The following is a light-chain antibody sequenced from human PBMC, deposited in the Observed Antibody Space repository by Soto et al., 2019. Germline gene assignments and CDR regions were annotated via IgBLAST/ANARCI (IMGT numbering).Light chain of an antibody. Sequence: EIVMTQSPATLSVSPGERATLSCRASQSVSSNLAWYQQKPGQAPRLLIYGASTRATGIPARFSGSGSGTEFSLTISSLQSEDFAGYYCQQYNNWPPHTFGGGTKVEIK. V-gene: IGKV3-15*01. CDR1: QSVSSN. CDR2: GAS. CDR3: QQYNNWPPHT. J-gene: IGKJ4*01.